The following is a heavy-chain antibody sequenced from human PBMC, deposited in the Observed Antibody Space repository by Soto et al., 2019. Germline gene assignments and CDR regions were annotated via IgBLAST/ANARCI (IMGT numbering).Heavy chain of an antibody. D-gene: IGHD6-13*01. CDR1: GFTFSSYS. Sequence: EVQLVESGGGLVQPGGSLRLSCAASGFTFSSYSMIWARQVPGRGLEWVSKIKQDGSEKSYVDSVRGRFTISRDNAKESVYLTMDSFSADDAAVDFCWRLARGSAGGTFWGQGTLVTVSS. J-gene: IGHJ4*02. CDR3: WRLARGSAGGTF. CDR2: IKQDGSEK. V-gene: IGHV3-7*03.